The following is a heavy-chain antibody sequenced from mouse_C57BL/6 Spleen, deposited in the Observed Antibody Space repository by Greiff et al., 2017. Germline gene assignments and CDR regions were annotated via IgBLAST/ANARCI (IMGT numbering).Heavy chain of an antibody. D-gene: IGHD1-1*01. CDR2: INPSNGGT. CDR1: GYTFTSYW. J-gene: IGHJ4*01. Sequence: QVQLQQSGTELVKPGASVKLSCKASGYTFTSYWMHWVKQRPGQGLEWIGNINPSNGGTNYNEKFKSKATLTVDKSSSTAYMQLSSLTSEDSAVYYCARGSYYYGSSYHAMDYWGQGTSVTVSS. V-gene: IGHV1-53*01. CDR3: ARGSYYYGSSYHAMDY.